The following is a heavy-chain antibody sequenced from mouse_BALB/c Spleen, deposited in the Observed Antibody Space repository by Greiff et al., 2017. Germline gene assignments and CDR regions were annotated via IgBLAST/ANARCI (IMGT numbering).Heavy chain of an antibody. Sequence: QVQLKQSGAELVRPGVSVKISCKGSGYTFTDYAMHWVKQSHAKSLEWIGVISTYYGDASYNQKFKGKATMTVDKSSSTAYMELARLTSEDSAIYYCARGGSSGYWFAYWGQGTLVTVSA. CDR1: GYTFTDYA. V-gene: IGHV1S137*01. CDR2: ISTYYGDA. D-gene: IGHD3-1*01. J-gene: IGHJ3*01. CDR3: ARGGSSGYWFAY.